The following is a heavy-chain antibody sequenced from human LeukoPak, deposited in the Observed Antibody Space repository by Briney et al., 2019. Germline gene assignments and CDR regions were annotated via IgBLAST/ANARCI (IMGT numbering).Heavy chain of an antibody. J-gene: IGHJ4*02. D-gene: IGHD3-16*01. CDR2: FDPEDGET. CDR1: GYTLTELS. Sequence: GASVKVSCKVSGYTLTELSMHWVRQAPGKGLEWMGGFDPEDGETIYAQKFQGRVTMTEDTSTDTAYMELSSLRSEDTAVYYCATGAHKAALTRGRSYGGIDYWGQGTLVTVSS. V-gene: IGHV1-24*01. CDR3: ATGAHKAALTRGRSYGGIDY.